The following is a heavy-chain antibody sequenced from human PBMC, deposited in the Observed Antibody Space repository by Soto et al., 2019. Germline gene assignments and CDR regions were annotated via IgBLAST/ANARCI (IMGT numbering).Heavy chain of an antibody. CDR2: IYYGGTT. J-gene: IGHJ4*02. V-gene: IGHV4-59*01. CDR1: RCSPNHYY. D-gene: IGHD2-2*01. CDR3: ARGEERVAMPSGY. Sequence: ERLAVTGSVSRCSPNHYYWSLIRQPPGKGLEWVGYIYYGGTTRYNPSLQSRVTISLETSKSQFSLRLTSVTAADTAVYYCARGEERVAMPSGYWGQGTLVTVSS.